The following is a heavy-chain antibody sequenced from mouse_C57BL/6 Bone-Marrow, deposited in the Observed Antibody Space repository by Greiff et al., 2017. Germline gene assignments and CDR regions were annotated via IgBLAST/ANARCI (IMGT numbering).Heavy chain of an antibody. J-gene: IGHJ3*01. CDR1: GYTFTDYN. Sequence: VQLKQSGPELVKPGASVKMSCKASGYTFTDYNMHWVKQSHGKSLEWIGYINPNNGGTSYNQKFKGKATLTVNKSSSTAYMELRSLTSEDSAVYYCAEGHWDWFAYWGQGTLVTVSA. D-gene: IGHD4-1*01. V-gene: IGHV1-22*01. CDR3: AEGHWDWFAY. CDR2: INPNNGGT.